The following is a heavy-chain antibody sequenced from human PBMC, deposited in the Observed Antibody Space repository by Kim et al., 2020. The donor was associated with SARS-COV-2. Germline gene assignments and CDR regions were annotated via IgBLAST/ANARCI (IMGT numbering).Heavy chain of an antibody. V-gene: IGHV1-46*01. CDR1: GYTFTSYY. D-gene: IGHD3-9*01. J-gene: IGHJ6*02. Sequence: ASVKVSCKASGYTFTSYYMHWVRQAPGQGLEWMGIINPSGGSTSYAQKFQGRVTMTRDTSTSTVYMELSSLRSEDTAVYYCARDHGGILTGYDYYYGMDVWGQGTTVTVSS. CDR2: INPSGGST. CDR3: ARDHGGILTGYDYYYGMDV.